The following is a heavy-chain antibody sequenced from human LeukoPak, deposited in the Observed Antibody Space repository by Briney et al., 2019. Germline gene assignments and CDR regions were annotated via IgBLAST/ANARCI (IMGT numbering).Heavy chain of an antibody. CDR2: ISGSGGST. D-gene: IGHD3-9*01. CDR1: GFTFSSYA. CDR3: ARDGDILTGHYRFYFDY. J-gene: IGHJ4*02. Sequence: GGSLRLSCAASGFTFSSYAMIWVRQAPGKGLEWVSGISGSGGSTYYADSVKGRFTISRDNAKDSLYLQMNSLRAEDTAVYYCARDGDILTGHYRFYFDYWGQGILVTVSS. V-gene: IGHV3-23*01.